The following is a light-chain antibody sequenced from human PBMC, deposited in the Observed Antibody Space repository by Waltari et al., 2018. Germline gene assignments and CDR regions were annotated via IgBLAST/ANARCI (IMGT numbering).Light chain of an antibody. CDR2: NVN. V-gene: IGLV2-14*03. CDR1: SSDIGAYNY. CDR3: GSYTGSDIYL. Sequence: QSALTPPASVSGSPGQSITISCTGTSSDIGAYNYVSWYQQHPGKVPKVIIYNVNERPSRVSSRFSGSKSGNTASLTISGLQAEDEADYYCGSYTGSDIYLFGTGTKVTVL. J-gene: IGLJ1*01.